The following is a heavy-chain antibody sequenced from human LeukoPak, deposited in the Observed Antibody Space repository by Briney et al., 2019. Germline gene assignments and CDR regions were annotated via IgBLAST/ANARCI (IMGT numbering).Heavy chain of an antibody. CDR1: GFTVNSNY. D-gene: IGHD3-10*01. Sequence: GGSLRLSCAASGFTVNSNYMSWVRQAPGKGLEWVSVIYSGGGTYYADSVKGRFTISRDSSKNTLYLQMNSLRAEDTAVYYCARGKAGARSPGEYWGQGTLLTVSS. CDR2: IYSGGGT. CDR3: ARGKAGARSPGEY. J-gene: IGHJ4*02. V-gene: IGHV3-53*01.